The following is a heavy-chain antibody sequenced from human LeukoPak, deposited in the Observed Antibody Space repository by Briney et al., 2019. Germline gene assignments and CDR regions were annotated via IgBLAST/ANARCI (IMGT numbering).Heavy chain of an antibody. CDR1: GFTFSSYA. Sequence: GGSLRLSCAASGFTFSSYAMHWVRQAPGKGLEWVAVISYDGSNKYYVDSVKGRFTLSRDNSKNTLYLQMNSLRAEDTAVYYCAREDSGVVLAAFDYWGQGTLVTVSS. D-gene: IGHD2-2*01. V-gene: IGHV3-30-3*01. CDR2: ISYDGSNK. J-gene: IGHJ4*03. CDR3: AREDSGVVLAAFDY.